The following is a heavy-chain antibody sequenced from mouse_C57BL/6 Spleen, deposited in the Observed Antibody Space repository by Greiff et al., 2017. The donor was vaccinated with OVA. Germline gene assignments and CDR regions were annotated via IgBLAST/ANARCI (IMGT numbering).Heavy chain of an antibody. J-gene: IGHJ1*03. Sequence: VQLQQSGTVLARPGASVKMSCKTSGYTFTSYWMHWVKQRPGQGLEWIGAIYPGNSDTSYNQKFKGKAKLTAVTSASTAYMELSSLTNEDSAVYYCTRGDGSSYPWYFDVWGTGTTVTVSS. D-gene: IGHD1-1*01. CDR2: IYPGNSDT. CDR1: GYTFTSYW. CDR3: TRGDGSSYPWYFDV. V-gene: IGHV1-5*01.